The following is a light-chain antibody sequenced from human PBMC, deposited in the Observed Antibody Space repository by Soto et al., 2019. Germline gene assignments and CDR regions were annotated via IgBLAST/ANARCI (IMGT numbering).Light chain of an antibody. CDR3: QQRNSWPLT. CDR2: GTS. CDR1: QSVSSIN. V-gene: IGKV3D-20*02. Sequence: EIVLTQSPATRSLSPGERATLSCRASQSVSSINLAWFQQKPGQAPRLLIYGTSSRATGIPDRFSGSGSGTDFTLTISSLEPEDFAFYYCQQRNSWPLTFGGGTKVEIK. J-gene: IGKJ4*01.